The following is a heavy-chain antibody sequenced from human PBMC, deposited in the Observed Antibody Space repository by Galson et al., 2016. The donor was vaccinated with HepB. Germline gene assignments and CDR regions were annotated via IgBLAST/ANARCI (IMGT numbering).Heavy chain of an antibody. D-gene: IGHD5-18*01. V-gene: IGHV3-15*01. CDR3: TSSGTGFSYGYASN. CDR1: GFTFSNAW. CDR2: IKSETEGGTT. Sequence: SLRLSCAASGFTFSNAWMSWVRQAPGKGLEWIGRIKSETEGGTTDYAAPVKGRCSISRDDSKNTLYLQLSSLKTEDTAMYYCTSSGTGFSYGYASNWGQGTLVTVSS. J-gene: IGHJ4*02.